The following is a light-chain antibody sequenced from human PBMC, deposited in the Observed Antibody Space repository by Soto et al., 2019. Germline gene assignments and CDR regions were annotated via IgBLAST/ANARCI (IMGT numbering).Light chain of an antibody. CDR2: GAY. CDR1: QSVSSNY. CDR3: QQYGSSYPWT. V-gene: IGKV3-20*01. J-gene: IGKJ1*01. Sequence: EIVLTQSPGTLSLSPGERATLSCRASQSVSSNYLAWYQQKPGQAPRLLIYGAYCRATGIPDRCSGSRSGTDFTLTIRRLETEDFAVYYCQQYGSSYPWTFGPGTKVDIK.